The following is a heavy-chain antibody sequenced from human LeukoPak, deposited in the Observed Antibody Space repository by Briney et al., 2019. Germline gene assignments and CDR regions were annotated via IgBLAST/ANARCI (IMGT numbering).Heavy chain of an antibody. V-gene: IGHV1-2*02. Sequence: ASVKVSFKASGYTFTVYYMHWVRQAPGQGREWMGWINANSGGTNYAQKFQGRVTMTRDTSISTAYMDLSRLRSDDTAVYYCARMGKYDFWSGSPSAFDYWGQGTLVTVSS. J-gene: IGHJ4*02. CDR2: INANSGGT. CDR1: GYTFTVYY. CDR3: ARMGKYDFWSGSPSAFDY. D-gene: IGHD3-3*01.